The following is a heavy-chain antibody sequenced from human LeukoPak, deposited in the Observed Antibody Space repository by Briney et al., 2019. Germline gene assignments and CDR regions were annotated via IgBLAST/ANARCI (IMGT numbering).Heavy chain of an antibody. CDR2: IIPIFGTA. D-gene: IGHD1-26*01. Sequence: SVKVSCKASGGTFSSYAITWVRHAPGQGLEWMGGIIPIFGTANYAQKFQGRVTMTRDTSTSTVYMELSSLRSEDTAVYYCATSGSYYTVSDAFDIWGQGTMVTVSS. CDR1: GGTFSSYA. V-gene: IGHV1-69*05. J-gene: IGHJ3*02. CDR3: ATSGSYYTVSDAFDI.